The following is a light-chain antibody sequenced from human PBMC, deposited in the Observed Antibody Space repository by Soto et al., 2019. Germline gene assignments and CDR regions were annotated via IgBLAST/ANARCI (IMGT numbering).Light chain of an antibody. J-gene: IGKJ4*01. Sequence: DIQLTQSPSTLSASEGDRVTITCRASQTIRAWLAWYQQKPGKAPKLLIYDASSLESGVPSRFSGSGSGTEFTLTISSLQPDDFATYYCQQYDIYPLTFGGGTKVDIK. CDR3: QQYDIYPLT. V-gene: IGKV1-5*01. CDR1: QTIRAW. CDR2: DAS.